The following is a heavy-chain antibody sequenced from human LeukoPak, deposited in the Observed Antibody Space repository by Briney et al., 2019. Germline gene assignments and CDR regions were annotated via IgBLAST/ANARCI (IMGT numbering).Heavy chain of an antibody. Sequence: PGGSLRLSCGASGFTCSSYTMNWVRQAPGKGLEWVSSISSTSTYIFYGDSVKGRFTISRDNAKNSLYLHMSSLRAEDTAVYYCAREGAVSSDAFDIWGLGTVVTVSS. J-gene: IGHJ3*02. CDR2: ISSTSTYI. CDR3: AREGAVSSDAFDI. CDR1: GFTCSSYT. V-gene: IGHV3-21*01. D-gene: IGHD3-10*01.